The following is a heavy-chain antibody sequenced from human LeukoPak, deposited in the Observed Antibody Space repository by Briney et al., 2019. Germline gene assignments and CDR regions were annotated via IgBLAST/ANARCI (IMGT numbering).Heavy chain of an antibody. CDR3: ASWEVPAVMPQDY. CDR1: GFTFSSYW. Sequence: PGGSLRLSCAASGFTFSSYWMHWVRQAPGKGLVWVSRINSDGSSTSYADSVKGRFTISRDNAKNTLYLQMNSLRAEDTAVYCCASWEVPAVMPQDYWGQGTLVTVSS. V-gene: IGHV3-74*01. J-gene: IGHJ4*02. CDR2: INSDGSST. D-gene: IGHD2-2*01.